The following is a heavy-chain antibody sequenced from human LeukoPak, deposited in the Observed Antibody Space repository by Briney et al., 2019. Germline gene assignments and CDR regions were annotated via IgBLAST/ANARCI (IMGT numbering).Heavy chain of an antibody. J-gene: IGHJ4*02. CDR2: LWYDGSNK. Sequence: GGSLRLSCAASGFTFRSYGMHWVRQAPGKGLEWVAVLWYDGSNKYYADSVKGRFTVSRDNSKNTLYLQMNSLRAEDTAVYYCATAVASSSGWYADYWGQGTLVTVSS. V-gene: IGHV3-33*01. CDR3: ATAVASSSGWYADY. CDR1: GFTFRSYG. D-gene: IGHD6-19*01.